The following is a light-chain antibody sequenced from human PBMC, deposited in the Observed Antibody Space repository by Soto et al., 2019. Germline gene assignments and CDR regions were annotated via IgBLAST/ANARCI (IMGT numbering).Light chain of an antibody. CDR3: HQRSNWPPIT. V-gene: IGKV3-11*01. J-gene: IGKJ5*01. CDR1: QSVSSY. Sequence: IVVTHSPGTLSLSPGERATLSCSASQSVSSYLAWYQQKPGQAPRLLIYDASNRATGIPARFSGSGSGTDFTLTISSLEPEDFAVYYCHQRSNWPPITFGQGTRLEIK. CDR2: DAS.